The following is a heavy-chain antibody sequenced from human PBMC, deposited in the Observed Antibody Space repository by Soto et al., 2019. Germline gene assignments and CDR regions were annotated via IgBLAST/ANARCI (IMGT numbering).Heavy chain of an antibody. CDR1: GVPVSCFGFC. CDR3: ARGRADDSFDF. J-gene: IGHJ4*02. Sequence: PSETVSLTCRVSGVPVSCFGFCLSWICPWPEKGLEWLGYIGHVETTYYNPSFKRRLSLSIDRTRILFSLSLSPMTAANNAVYYCARGRADDSFDFSGQGTQVTVSS. CDR2: IGHVETT. V-gene: IGHV4-30-2*06. D-gene: IGHD1-1*01.